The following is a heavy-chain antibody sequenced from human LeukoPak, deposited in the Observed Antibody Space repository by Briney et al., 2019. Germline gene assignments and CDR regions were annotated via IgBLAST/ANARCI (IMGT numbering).Heavy chain of an antibody. CDR1: GFSFSTYW. V-gene: IGHV3-74*01. CDR2: IDTDGSGT. D-gene: IGHD6-19*01. CDR3: ARGGAGTGDY. J-gene: IGHJ4*02. Sequence: QPGGSLRLSCAASGFSFSTYWMHWVRQAPGKGLVWVSRIDTDGSGTSYADSVKGRFTISRDNAKNTLYLQMNSLTAEDTAVYYCARGGAGTGDYWGQGTLVTVS.